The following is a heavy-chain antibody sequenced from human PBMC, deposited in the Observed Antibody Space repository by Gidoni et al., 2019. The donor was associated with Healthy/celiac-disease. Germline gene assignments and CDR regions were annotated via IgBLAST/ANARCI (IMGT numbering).Heavy chain of an antibody. Sequence: QITFKESCPTLVQPPQTLTLTCPFPGFPLPTSCVGVGWIRQPPGKALEWLALIYWDDDKRYSPSLKSRLTITKDTSKNQVVLTMTNMDPVDTATYYCAHERNMGELPPAFDIWGQGTMVTVSS. CDR2: IYWDDDK. CDR1: GFPLPTSCVG. V-gene: IGHV2-5*02. J-gene: IGHJ3*02. CDR3: AHERNMGELPPAFDI. D-gene: IGHD3-16*01.